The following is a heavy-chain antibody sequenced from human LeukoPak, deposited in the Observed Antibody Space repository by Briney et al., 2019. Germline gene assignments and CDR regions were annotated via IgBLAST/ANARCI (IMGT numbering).Heavy chain of an antibody. CDR2: IIPILGIA. CDR1: GGTFSSYA. J-gene: IGHJ4*02. V-gene: IGHV1-69*04. CDR3: ARAKLIPYCSGGSCYSVQDYFDY. D-gene: IGHD2-15*01. Sequence: SVKVSCKASGGTFSSYAISLVRQAPGQGLEWMGSIIPILGIANYAQKFQGRVTITADKSTSTVYMELSSLRSEDTAVYYCARAKLIPYCSGGSCYSVQDYFDYWGQGTLVTVSS.